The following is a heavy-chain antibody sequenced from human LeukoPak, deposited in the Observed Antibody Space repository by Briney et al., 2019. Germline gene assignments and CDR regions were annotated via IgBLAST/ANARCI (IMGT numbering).Heavy chain of an antibody. CDR2: IYYSGST. J-gene: IGHJ5*02. CDR1: GGSISSYY. D-gene: IGHD2-2*01. Sequence: SETLSLTCTVSGGSISSYYWSWIRQPPGKGLEWIGYIYYSGSTNYNPSLKSRVTISVDTSKSQFSLKLSSVTAADTAVYYCAREYCSSTSCSNWFDPWGQGTLVTVSS. V-gene: IGHV4-59*01. CDR3: AREYCSSTSCSNWFDP.